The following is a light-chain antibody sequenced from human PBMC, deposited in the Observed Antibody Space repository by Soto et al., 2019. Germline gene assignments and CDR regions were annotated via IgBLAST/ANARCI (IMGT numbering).Light chain of an antibody. Sequence: SYELTQPPSVSVAPGQTATVTCGGNNVGSKSLHWYPQKPGQAPVLVVYDDSDRPSGIPGRFSGSNSGNTATLAISRVEAGDEADYYCQVWDTTSDQEVFGTGTKVTVL. J-gene: IGLJ1*01. CDR1: NVGSKS. V-gene: IGLV3-21*02. CDR2: DDS. CDR3: QVWDTTSDQEV.